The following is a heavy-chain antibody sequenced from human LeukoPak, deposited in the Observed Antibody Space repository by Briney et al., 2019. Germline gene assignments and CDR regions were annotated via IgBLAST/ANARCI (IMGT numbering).Heavy chain of an antibody. V-gene: IGHV4-34*01. CDR2: INHSETT. CDR3: ARHFSTWYENPLDL. J-gene: IGHJ5*02. CDR1: GESFNGYH. D-gene: IGHD6-13*01. Sequence: SETLSLTCAVYGESFNGYHWSWIRQPPGKGLEWIGEINHSETTNYDPSLKSRVTISVDKSKNQFSLKLISVTAADTAVYYCARHFSTWYENPLDLWGQGTLVSVSS.